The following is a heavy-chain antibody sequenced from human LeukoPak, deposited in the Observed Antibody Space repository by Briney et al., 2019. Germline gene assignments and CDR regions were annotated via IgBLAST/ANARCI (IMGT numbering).Heavy chain of an antibody. CDR3: ANMIGYSYGYRAPENYYYGMDV. J-gene: IGHJ6*02. CDR1: GFTSSSYA. D-gene: IGHD5-18*01. Sequence: GGSLRLSCAASGFTSSSYAMSWVRQAPGRGLEWVSAISGSGGSTYYADSVKGRFTISRDNSKNTLYLQMNSLRAEDTAVYYCANMIGYSYGYRAPENYYYGMDVWGQGTTVTVSS. CDR2: ISGSGGST. V-gene: IGHV3-23*01.